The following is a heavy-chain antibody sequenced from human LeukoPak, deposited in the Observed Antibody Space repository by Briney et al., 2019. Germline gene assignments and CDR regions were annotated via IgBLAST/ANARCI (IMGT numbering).Heavy chain of an antibody. CDR2: IYYSGST. CDR1: GGSISSYY. D-gene: IGHD1-14*01. J-gene: IGHJ3*02. V-gene: IGHV4-59*12. CDR3: ASNRLLYAFDI. Sequence: SETLSLTCTVSGGSISSYYWSWIRQPPGKGLEWIGYIYYSGSTNYNPSLKSRVTMSVDTSKNQFSLKLSSVTAADTAVYYCASNRLLYAFDIWGQGTMVTVSS.